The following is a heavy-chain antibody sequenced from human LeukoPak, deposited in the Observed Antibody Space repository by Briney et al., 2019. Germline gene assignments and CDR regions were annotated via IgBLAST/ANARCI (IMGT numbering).Heavy chain of an antibody. V-gene: IGHV3-48*01. CDR2: ISSSSSTI. Sequence: GGSLRLSCAASGFSFSSYSMNWARQSPGKGLEWDSYISSSSSTISYADSVRGRFTISRDNSKNTLYLQMNSLRAEDTAVYYCARGQHRVDYSNDGFDIWGQGTMVTVSS. CDR1: GFSFSSYS. D-gene: IGHD2-2*01. J-gene: IGHJ3*02. CDR3: ARGQHRVDYSNDGFDI.